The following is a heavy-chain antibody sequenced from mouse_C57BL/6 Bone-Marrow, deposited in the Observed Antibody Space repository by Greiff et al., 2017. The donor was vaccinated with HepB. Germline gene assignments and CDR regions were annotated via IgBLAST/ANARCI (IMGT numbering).Heavy chain of an antibody. D-gene: IGHD2-1*01. J-gene: IGHJ3*01. CDR2: INPSNGGT. CDR1: GYTFTSYW. V-gene: IGHV1-53*01. CDR3: ARFFGNWGFAY. Sequence: VQLQQPGTELVKPGASVKLSCKASGYTFTSYWMPWVKQRPGQGLEWIGNINPSNGGTNFNEKFKSKATLTVDKSSTTAYMQLSSLTSEDSAVYYCARFFGNWGFAYWGQGTLVTVSA.